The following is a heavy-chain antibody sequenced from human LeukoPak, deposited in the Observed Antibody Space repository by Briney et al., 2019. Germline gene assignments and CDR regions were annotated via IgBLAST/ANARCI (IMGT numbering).Heavy chain of an antibody. CDR3: ARDSSGELYFDY. J-gene: IGHJ4*02. D-gene: IGHD3-22*01. Sequence: SETLSRTCTVSGGSISSSSYYWGWIRQPPGTGLEWIGSIYYRGRTYYNPSLKSRVTISVDTSKNQFSLKLSSVTAADTAVYYCARDSSGELYFDYWGQGTLVTVSS. CDR1: GGSISSSSYY. CDR2: IYYRGRT. V-gene: IGHV4-39*07.